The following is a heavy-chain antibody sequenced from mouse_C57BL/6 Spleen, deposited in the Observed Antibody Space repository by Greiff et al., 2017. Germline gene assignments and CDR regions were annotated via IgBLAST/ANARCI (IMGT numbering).Heavy chain of an antibody. D-gene: IGHD4-1*02. CDR3: ASSGPNWVFDD. V-gene: IGHV1-72*01. Sequence: VQLQQPGAELVKPGASVRLSCKASGYTFPSYWMHWVKQRPGRGLGWIGRIDPNSGGTKDNEKFKSKATLTVDKPSSPAYMQLSTVASEDSAVFYCASSGPNWVFDDWGQSTTLTVSS. J-gene: IGHJ2*01. CDR1: GYTFPSYW. CDR2: IDPNSGGT.